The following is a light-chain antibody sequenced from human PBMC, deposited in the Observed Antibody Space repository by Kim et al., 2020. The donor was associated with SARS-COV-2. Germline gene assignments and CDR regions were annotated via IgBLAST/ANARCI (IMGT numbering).Light chain of an antibody. Sequence: ASTGDRVTITCRASQGISSYLAWYQHKPGKAPKLLVDAAATLQSGVPSRCSGSGSGTDFTLTISCLKSEDFATDYCQQYYSYTWTFGQGTKVDIK. CDR2: AAA. CDR3: QQYYSYTWT. CDR1: QGISSY. V-gene: IGKV1-8*01. J-gene: IGKJ1*01.